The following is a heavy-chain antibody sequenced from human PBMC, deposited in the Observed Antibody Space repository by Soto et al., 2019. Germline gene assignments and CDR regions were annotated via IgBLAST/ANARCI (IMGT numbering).Heavy chain of an antibody. CDR3: ASVIAAAVDFDY. D-gene: IGHD6-13*01. CDR2: ISAYNGNT. J-gene: IGHJ4*02. CDR1: GYTFTSYG. Sequence: QVQLVQSGAEVKKPGASVKVSCKASGYTFTSYGISWVRQATGQWLEWMAWISAYNGNTNYAQKLQVRVTMTTDTSTSTAHMELRSLRSDDTAVYYCASVIAAAVDFDYWGQGTLVTVSS. V-gene: IGHV1-18*01.